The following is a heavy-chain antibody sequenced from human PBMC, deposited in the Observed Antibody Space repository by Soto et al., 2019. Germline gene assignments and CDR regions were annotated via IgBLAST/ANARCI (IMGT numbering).Heavy chain of an antibody. V-gene: IGHV2-5*02. J-gene: IGHJ3*02. CDR3: ANTLGYYYDSSGYYYHDAFDI. D-gene: IGHD3-22*01. Sequence: QITLKESGPTLVKPTQTLTLTCTFSGFSLSTSGVGVGWIRQPPGKALEWLALIYWDDDKRYSPSLKSRLTITKDTSKNQVVLRITNKDPVDTATYYCANTLGYYYDSSGYYYHDAFDIWGQGTMVTVSS. CDR2: IYWDDDK. CDR1: GFSLSTSGVG.